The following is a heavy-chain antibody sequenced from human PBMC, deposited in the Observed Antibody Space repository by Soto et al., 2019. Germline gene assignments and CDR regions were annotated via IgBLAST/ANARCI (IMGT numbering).Heavy chain of an antibody. D-gene: IGHD6-19*01. CDR3: AKHSRRYSSGWDAFDI. J-gene: IGHJ3*02. CDR2: ISGSGGST. V-gene: IGHV3-23*01. CDR1: GFTFSSYA. Sequence: GGSLRLSCAASGFTFSSYAMSWVRQAPGKGLEWVSAISGSGGSTYYADSVKGRFTISRDNSKNTLYLQMNSLRAEDTAVYYCAKHSRRYSSGWDAFDIWGQGTMVTVSS.